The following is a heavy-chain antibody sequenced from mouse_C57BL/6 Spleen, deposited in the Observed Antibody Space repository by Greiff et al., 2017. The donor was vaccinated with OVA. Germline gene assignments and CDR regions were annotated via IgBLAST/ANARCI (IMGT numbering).Heavy chain of an antibody. CDR3: ARDWNAMDY. V-gene: IGHV5-16*01. J-gene: IGHJ4*01. CDR2: INYDGSST. CDR1: GFTFSDYY. Sequence: VQLVESEGGLVQPGSSMKLSCTASGFTFSDYYMAWVRQVPEKGLEWVANINYDGSSTYYLDSLKSRFIISRDNAKNILYLQMSSLKSEDTATYYCARDWNAMDYWGQGTSVTVSS.